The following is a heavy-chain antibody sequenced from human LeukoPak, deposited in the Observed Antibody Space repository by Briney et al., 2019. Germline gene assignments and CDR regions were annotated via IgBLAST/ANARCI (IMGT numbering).Heavy chain of an antibody. V-gene: IGHV3-23*01. CDR2: VSESGGSS. D-gene: IGHD5-12*01. CDR1: GFTFSNYA. J-gene: IGHJ4*02. CDR3: SKALDIVATVTGN. Sequence: GGSLTLSCAASGFTFSNYAMSWVRQAPGKELDWVAGVSESGGSSYYADSVNGRFTISSDNSKNKLYLQMNGQRAEDTTGDDLSKALDIVATVTGNWGQGTLVTVSS.